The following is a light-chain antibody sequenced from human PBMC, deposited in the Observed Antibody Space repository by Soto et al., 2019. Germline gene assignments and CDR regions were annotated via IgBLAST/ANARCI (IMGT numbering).Light chain of an antibody. Sequence: EIVLTQSPGSLSLSPGERATLSCRASQSVSSTFFAWYQQRPGQAPRLLMYGASSRATGIPERFSGSGSGTDFPLTISRLEPEDFAEYYWQQFDSSLTFGQGTKVEIK. CDR2: GAS. CDR3: QQFDSSLT. J-gene: IGKJ1*01. V-gene: IGKV3-20*01. CDR1: QSVSSTF.